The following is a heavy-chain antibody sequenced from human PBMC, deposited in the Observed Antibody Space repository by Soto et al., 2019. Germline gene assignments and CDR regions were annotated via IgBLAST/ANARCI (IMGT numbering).Heavy chain of an antibody. Sequence: DVQLVESGGGLVQPGRSLRLSCAASGFIFDDFAMHWVRQAPGKGLEWVSGISWNSGSTDYAASVKGRFIISRDNARNSLYLQMNSLRPEDTALYYCARDTDSDTCNDPFDYWGQGALVIIS. CDR2: ISWNSGST. CDR3: ARDTDSDTCNDPFDY. J-gene: IGHJ4*02. V-gene: IGHV3-9*01. D-gene: IGHD1-1*01. CDR1: GFIFDDFA.